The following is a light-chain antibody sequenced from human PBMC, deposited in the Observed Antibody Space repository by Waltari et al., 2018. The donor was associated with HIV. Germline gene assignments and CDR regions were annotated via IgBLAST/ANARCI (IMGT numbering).Light chain of an antibody. CDR2: DAS. J-gene: IGKJ2*01. V-gene: IGKV3-15*01. CDR3: QQYYDWPPYT. CDR1: QSLSRS. Sequence: EIVITQSPATLSVSPGQSATLSCRASQSLSRSLAWYQHKPGQAPRLLIYDASTRATGVPARFSGSGSGTDNTLSISGLQAEDFAVYYCQQYYDWPPYTFGQGTTLEIK.